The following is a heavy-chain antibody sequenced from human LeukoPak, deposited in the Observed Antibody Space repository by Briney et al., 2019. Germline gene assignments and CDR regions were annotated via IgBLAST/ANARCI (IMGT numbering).Heavy chain of an antibody. CDR1: GFTFISYW. CDR3: ARDTGMATIRYFAY. CDR2: IKQEGSEK. D-gene: IGHD5-24*01. V-gene: IGHV3-7*01. J-gene: IGHJ4*02. Sequence: GGSLRLSCAASGFTFISYWMSWVRQAPGKGLEGVANIKQEGSEKYYVDSVKGRFPIPRDNAKNSLYLQMNSLRAEDTAVYYCARDTGMATIRYFAYWGKGTLVTVSS.